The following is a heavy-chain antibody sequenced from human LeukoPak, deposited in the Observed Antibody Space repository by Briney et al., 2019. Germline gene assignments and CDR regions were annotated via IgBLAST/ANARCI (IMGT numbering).Heavy chain of an antibody. D-gene: IGHD2-2*02. CDR2: IIPIFCIA. Sequence: SVKVSCKASGGTFSSYSISRVRQAPGQGLEWMGRIIPIFCIANYGQEFQGRVTITADKATSTADMELSSLRYEDTAVYYCASGGLYCISTSCYTAGYYYGMDVWGQGTTVTVSS. J-gene: IGHJ6*02. CDR3: ASGGLYCISTSCYTAGYYYGMDV. CDR1: GGTFSSYS. V-gene: IGHV1-69*02.